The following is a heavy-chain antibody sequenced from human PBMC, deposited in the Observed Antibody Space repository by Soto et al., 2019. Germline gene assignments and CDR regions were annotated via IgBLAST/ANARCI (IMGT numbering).Heavy chain of an antibody. Sequence: PSETLSLTCTVSGGSISSYYWSWIRQPPGKGLEWIGYIYYSGSTNYNPSLKSRVTISVYTSKNQFSLKLSSVTAADTAVYYCARSPYYYGSGSYYPGHYYYGMDVWGQGTTVTVSS. V-gene: IGHV4-59*01. D-gene: IGHD3-10*01. CDR3: ARSPYYYGSGSYYPGHYYYGMDV. CDR1: GGSISSYY. J-gene: IGHJ6*02. CDR2: IYYSGST.